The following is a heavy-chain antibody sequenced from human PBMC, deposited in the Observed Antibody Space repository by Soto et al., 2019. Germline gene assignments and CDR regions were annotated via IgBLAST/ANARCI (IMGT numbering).Heavy chain of an antibody. CDR1: GFTFGSYS. V-gene: IGHV3-48*01. D-gene: IGHD5-18*01. CDR3: AKDGGYSYGPYDY. J-gene: IGHJ4*02. Sequence: EVQLVESGGGLVQPGGSLRLSCAASGFTFGSYSMNWVRQAPGKGLEWVSYISSSSSTIYYADSVEGRFTISRDNAKNSLDLQMNCLRAEDTAVYYCAKDGGYSYGPYDYWGQGTLVTVSS. CDR2: ISSSSSTI.